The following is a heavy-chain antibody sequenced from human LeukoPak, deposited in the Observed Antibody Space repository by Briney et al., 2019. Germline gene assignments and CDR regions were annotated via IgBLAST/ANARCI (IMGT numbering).Heavy chain of an antibody. J-gene: IGHJ4*02. D-gene: IGHD3-16*01. CDR3: MRGSYGDFY. Sequence: PGGSLRLSCAASGFTFSSSAMHWVRQAPGKGLEWVAVISYDESQKYYTDSVKGRFTIFRDNSRNTLFLQMNTLRVEDTSVYYCMRGSYGDFYCGLGTLVTVSS. CDR1: GFTFSSSA. V-gene: IGHV3-30-3*01. CDR2: ISYDESQK.